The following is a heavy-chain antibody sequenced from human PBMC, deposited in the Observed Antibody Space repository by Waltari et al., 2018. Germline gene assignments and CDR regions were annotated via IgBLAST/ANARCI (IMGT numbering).Heavy chain of an antibody. J-gene: IGHJ3*01. CDR3: ARSVEGAFDV. CDR2: MTSDERTI. Sequence: EVQLVESGGGLVQHGGSWRLSCAASGFNFRVYSMNWVRQAPGKGLEWVSYMTSDERTIYYADSVEGRFTISRDNAKGSVYLQMNSLRAEDTAVYYCARSVEGAFDVWGQGTMVTVSS. CDR1: GFNFRVYS. V-gene: IGHV3-48*01.